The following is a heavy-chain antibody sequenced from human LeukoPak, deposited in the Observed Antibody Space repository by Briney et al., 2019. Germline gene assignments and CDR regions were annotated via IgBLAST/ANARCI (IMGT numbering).Heavy chain of an antibody. CDR1: EFTVSSNY. CDR3: ASTISAGTVADPRDAFDI. V-gene: IGHV3-53*01. Sequence: GGSLRLSCAASEFTVSSNYKSWVRQAPGKGLEWVSLIYRGVHTYYADSVKGRFTISAHNSKNTLYLQMNSLRVEDTAVYFCASTISAGTVADPRDAFDIWGQGTMVTVSS. J-gene: IGHJ3*02. D-gene: IGHD6-19*01. CDR2: IYRGVHT.